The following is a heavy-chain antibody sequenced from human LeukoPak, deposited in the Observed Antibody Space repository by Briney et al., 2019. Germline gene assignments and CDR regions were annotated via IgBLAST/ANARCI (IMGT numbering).Heavy chain of an antibody. D-gene: IGHD6-19*01. Sequence: GGSLRLSCAASGFTFNGYWMSWVRQAPGKGLEWVANIKQDGSEKYYVDSVRGRFTISRDNAENSLYLQMNSLRDEDTAVYYCARDPYSGGYGAYYYYYMDVWGKGTTVTVSS. CDR3: ARDPYSGGYGAYYYYYMDV. V-gene: IGHV3-7*01. J-gene: IGHJ6*03. CDR2: IKQDGSEK. CDR1: GFTFNGYW.